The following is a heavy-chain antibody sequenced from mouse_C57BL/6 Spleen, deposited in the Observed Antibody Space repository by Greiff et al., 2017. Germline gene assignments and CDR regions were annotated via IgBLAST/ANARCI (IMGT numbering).Heavy chain of an antibody. CDR3: ARSEVRPYYYAMDY. Sequence: QVQLQQPGAELVKPGASVKLSCKASGYTFTSYWMHWVKQRPGRGLEWIGRIDPNSGGTKYNEKFKSKATLTVYKPSSTAYMQLSSLTSEDSAVYYCARSEVRPYYYAMDYWGQGTSVTVSS. J-gene: IGHJ4*01. CDR2: IDPNSGGT. CDR1: GYTFTSYW. V-gene: IGHV1-72*01.